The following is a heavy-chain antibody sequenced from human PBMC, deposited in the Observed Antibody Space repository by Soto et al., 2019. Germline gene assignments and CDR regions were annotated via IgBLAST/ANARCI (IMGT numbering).Heavy chain of an antibody. J-gene: IGHJ4*02. CDR3: AYSSTPFDY. CDR1: GFTFSSYS. CDR2: FSGSGGST. D-gene: IGHD6-13*01. V-gene: IGHV3-23*01. Sequence: GGSLKLSCAASGFTFSSYSMSWVRQAPGKGLEWVSAFSGSGGSTYYADSVKGRFTISRDNSKNTLYLQMNSLRAEDTAVYYCAYSSTPFDYWGQGTLVTVSS.